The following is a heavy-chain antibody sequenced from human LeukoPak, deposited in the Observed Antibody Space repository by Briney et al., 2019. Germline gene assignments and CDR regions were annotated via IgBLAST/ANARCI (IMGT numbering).Heavy chain of an antibody. V-gene: IGHV3-7*01. J-gene: IGHJ4*02. Sequence: GGSLRLSCVASGFTFSDHSMMWVRQAPGKGLEWVANIKRDGSEKNYVDSVRGRFTVSRDNRENSLYLQMNSLRAEDTAVYYCARDHGEFHFDYWGQGTLVTVSS. CDR1: GFTFSDHS. D-gene: IGHD3-10*01. CDR3: ARDHGEFHFDY. CDR2: IKRDGSEK.